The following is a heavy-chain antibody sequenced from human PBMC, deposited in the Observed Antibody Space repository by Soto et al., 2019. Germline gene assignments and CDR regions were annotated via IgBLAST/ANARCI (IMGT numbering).Heavy chain of an antibody. D-gene: IGHD3-22*01. CDR1: GYTFTSYA. Sequence: ASVKVSCKASGYTFTSYAMHWVRQAPGQRLEWMGWINAGNGNTKYSQKFQGRVTITRDTSASTAYMELSSLRSEDTAVYYCARPSDYYDSSGYPVYWGQGTLVTVS. CDR3: ARPSDYYDSSGYPVY. CDR2: INAGNGNT. V-gene: IGHV1-3*01. J-gene: IGHJ4*02.